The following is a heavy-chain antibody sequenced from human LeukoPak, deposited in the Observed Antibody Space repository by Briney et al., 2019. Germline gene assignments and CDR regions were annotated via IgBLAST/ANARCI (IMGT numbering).Heavy chain of an antibody. Sequence: GESLKISGKGSGYSFTSYWIGWVRQMPGKGLEWMGIIYPGDSDTRYSPSLQGQVTISVDKSITTAYVQWSSLKASDSAMYYCAREGTTGGYYDYWGQGTLVTVSS. CDR3: AREGTTGGYYDY. V-gene: IGHV5-51*01. CDR2: IYPGDSDT. J-gene: IGHJ4*02. D-gene: IGHD1-7*01. CDR1: GYSFTSYW.